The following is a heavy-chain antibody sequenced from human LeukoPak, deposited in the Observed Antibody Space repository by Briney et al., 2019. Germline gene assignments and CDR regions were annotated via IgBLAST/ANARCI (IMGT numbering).Heavy chain of an antibody. CDR1: GGSFSGYY. J-gene: IGHJ6*02. Sequence: SETLSLTCAVYGGSFSGYYWSWIRQPPGKGLEWIGEINHRGSTNYNPSLKSRVTISVDTSKNQFSLKLSSVTAADTAVYYCARSVGWTHYYYYYGMDVWGQGTTVTVSS. CDR2: INHRGST. D-gene: IGHD6-19*01. V-gene: IGHV4-34*01. CDR3: ARSVGWTHYYYYYGMDV.